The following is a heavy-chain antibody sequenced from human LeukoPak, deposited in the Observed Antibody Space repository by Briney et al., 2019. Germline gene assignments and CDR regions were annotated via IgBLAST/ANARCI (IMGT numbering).Heavy chain of an antibody. CDR1: GFTFTIFG. V-gene: IGHV3-48*01. J-gene: IGHJ3*02. D-gene: IGHD3-3*01. CDR3: ARTYDFGRGPPGDAFDN. CDR2: IDARSGIT. Sequence: GGSLRLSCAASGFTFTIFGLNWVRQAPGKGPEWVSYIDARSGITYYADSVQGRFTLSRDNARESVYLQMDSLRVDDTAVYYCARTYDFGRGPPGDAFDNWGPGTWVIVSS.